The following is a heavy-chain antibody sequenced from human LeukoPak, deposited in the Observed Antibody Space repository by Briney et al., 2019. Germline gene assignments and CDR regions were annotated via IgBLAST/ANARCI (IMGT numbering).Heavy chain of an antibody. CDR2: INPNSGGT. D-gene: IGHD3-9*01. J-gene: IGHJ5*02. CDR3: ARVRFLTGYSPNWFDP. V-gene: IGHV1-2*02. Sequence: GASVKVSCKASGYTFTGYYMHWVRQAPGQGLEWMGWINPNSGGTNYAQKFQGRVTMTRDTSISTAYMELSRLRSDDTAVYYCARVRFLTGYSPNWFDPWGQGTLVTVSS. CDR1: GYTFTGYY.